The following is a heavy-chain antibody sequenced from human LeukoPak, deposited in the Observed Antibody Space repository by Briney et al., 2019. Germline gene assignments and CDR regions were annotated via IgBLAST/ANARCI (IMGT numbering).Heavy chain of an antibody. Sequence: VGSVKVSCKASGYTFTGYYMHWVRQAPGQGLEWMGWINPNSGGTNYAQKFQGRVTMTRDTSISTAYMELSRLRSDDTAVYYCARGGIQLWSTNTRYWGQGTLVTVSS. J-gene: IGHJ4*02. CDR1: GYTFTGYY. CDR3: ARGGIQLWSTNTRY. CDR2: INPNSGGT. D-gene: IGHD5-18*01. V-gene: IGHV1-2*02.